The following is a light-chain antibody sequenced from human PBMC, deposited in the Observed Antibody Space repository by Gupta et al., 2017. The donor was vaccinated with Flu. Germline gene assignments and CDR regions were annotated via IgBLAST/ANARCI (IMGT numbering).Light chain of an antibody. CDR3: QSYDSSLSGSRV. CDR2: GNS. CDR1: NIGAGYD. Sequence: NIGAGYDLHWYQQLPGTAPKLLISGNSNRPSGVPDRFSGSKSGTSASLAITGLQAEDEADYYCQSYDSSLSGSRVFGGGTKLTVL. V-gene: IGLV1-40*01. J-gene: IGLJ3*02.